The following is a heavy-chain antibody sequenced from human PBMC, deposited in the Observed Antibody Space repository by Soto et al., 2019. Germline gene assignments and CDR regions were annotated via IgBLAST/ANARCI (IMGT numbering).Heavy chain of an antibody. Sequence: QVQLVQSGAEVKKPGASVKVSCKASGYTFTSYGISWVRQAPGQGLEWMGWINAYNGNTNYAQKLQGRATMTTDTSTSTASMELRSLRYDDTAVYDCARVLPPFDPWGQGTLVTVSS. J-gene: IGHJ5*02. CDR1: GYTFTSYG. CDR3: ARVLPPFDP. CDR2: INAYNGNT. V-gene: IGHV1-18*01.